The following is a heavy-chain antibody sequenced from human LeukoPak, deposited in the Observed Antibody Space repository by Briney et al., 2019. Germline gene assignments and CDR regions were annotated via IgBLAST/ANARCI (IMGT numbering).Heavy chain of an antibody. CDR1: GYTLTELS. CDR2: FDPEDGET. J-gene: IGHJ6*02. V-gene: IGHV1-24*01. D-gene: IGHD3-16*02. Sequence: GASVKVSCKVSGYTLTELSMHWVRQAPGKGLEWMGGFDPEDGETIYAQKFQGRVTMTEDTSTDTAYMELSSLRSEDTAVYYCATLKRPGGVIDPPYYYYGMDVWGQGTTVTVSS. CDR3: ATLKRPGGVIDPPYYYYGMDV.